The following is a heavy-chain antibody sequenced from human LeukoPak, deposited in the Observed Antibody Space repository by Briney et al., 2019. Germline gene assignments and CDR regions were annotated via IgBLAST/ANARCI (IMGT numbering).Heavy chain of an antibody. CDR1: GFTFDDYA. D-gene: IGHD3-16*02. J-gene: IGHJ4*02. CDR2: ISWNSGSI. V-gene: IGHV3-9*01. CDR3: AKDKPESNYDYVWGSYRPRGYFDY. Sequence: PGGSLRLSCAASGFTFDDYAMHWVRQAPGKGLEWVSGISWNSGSIGYADSVKGRFTVSRDNAKNSLYLQMNSLRAEDTALYYCAKDKPESNYDYVWGSYRPRGYFDYWGQGTLVTVSS.